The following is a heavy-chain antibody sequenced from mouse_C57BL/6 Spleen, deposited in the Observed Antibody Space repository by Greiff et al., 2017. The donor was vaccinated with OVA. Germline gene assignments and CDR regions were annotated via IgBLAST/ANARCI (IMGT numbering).Heavy chain of an antibody. V-gene: IGHV1-4*01. D-gene: IGHD1-1*01. J-gene: IGHJ4*01. Sequence: QVQLKQSGAELARPGASVKMSCKASGYTFTSYTMHWVKQRPGQGLEWIGYINPSSGYTKYNQKFKDKATLTADKSSSTAYMQLSSLTSEDSAVYYCARLATVEGMDYWGQGTSVTVSS. CDR3: ARLATVEGMDY. CDR1: GYTFTSYT. CDR2: INPSSGYT.